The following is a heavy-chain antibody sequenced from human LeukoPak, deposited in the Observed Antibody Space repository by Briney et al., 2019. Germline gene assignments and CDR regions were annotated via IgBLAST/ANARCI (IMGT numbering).Heavy chain of an antibody. V-gene: IGHV1-69*04. CDR1: GGTFSDFA. J-gene: IGHJ4*02. D-gene: IGHD6-19*01. Sequence: ASVKVSCKTSGGTFSDFAFSWVRQAPGQGLEWMGRIIPILGIANYAQKFQGRVTITADKSTSTAYMELSSLRSEDTAVYYCAREGIAVAGLFDYWGQGTLVTVSS. CDR3: AREGIAVAGLFDY. CDR2: IIPILGIA.